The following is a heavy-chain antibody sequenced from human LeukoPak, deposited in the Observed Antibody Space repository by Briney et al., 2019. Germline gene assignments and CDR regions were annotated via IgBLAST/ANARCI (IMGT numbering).Heavy chain of an antibody. Sequence: APLKVSCKVSGYTLTELSMHWVRQAPGTGLEGMGGLDPEDGETIYAQKFRGRVTMTRDTSISTAYMELRRLRSDDTAVYYCARDPRGYYYDSSGYPLDYWGQGTLVTVSS. V-gene: IGHV1-24*01. CDR3: ARDPRGYYYDSSGYPLDY. J-gene: IGHJ4*02. D-gene: IGHD3-22*01. CDR2: LDPEDGET. CDR1: GYTLTELS.